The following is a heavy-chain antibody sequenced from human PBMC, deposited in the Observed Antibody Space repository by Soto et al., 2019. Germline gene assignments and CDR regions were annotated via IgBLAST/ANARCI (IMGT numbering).Heavy chain of an antibody. J-gene: IGHJ6*02. CDR2: IYYSGST. Sequence: SETLSLTCTVSGCSISSGDYYLSWIRQPPGKGLEWIGYIYYSGSTYYNPSLKSRVTISVDTSKNQFSLKLSSVTAADTAVYYCARCMTTVTHTFYYYYYGMDVWGQGTTVTVSS. CDR3: ARCMTTVTHTFYYYYYGMDV. D-gene: IGHD4-4*01. V-gene: IGHV4-30-4*01. CDR1: GCSISSGDYY.